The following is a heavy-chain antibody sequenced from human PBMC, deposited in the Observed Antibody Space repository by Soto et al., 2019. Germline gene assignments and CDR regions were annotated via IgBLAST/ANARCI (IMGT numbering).Heavy chain of an antibody. Sequence: LSETLSLTCTVSGGSISSYYWSRIRQPPGKGLEWIGYIYYSGSTNYNPSIKSRVTISVDTSKNQFSLKLSSETAADTAVYYCARVGCNSTSCPHPAPDRYYYYYGMDVWGQGTTVT. V-gene: IGHV4-59*01. CDR1: GGSISSYY. D-gene: IGHD2-2*01. CDR2: IYYSGST. CDR3: ARVGCNSTSCPHPAPDRYYYYYGMDV. J-gene: IGHJ6*02.